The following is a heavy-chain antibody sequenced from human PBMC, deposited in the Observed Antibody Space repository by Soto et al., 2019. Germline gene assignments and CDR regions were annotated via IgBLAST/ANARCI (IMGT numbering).Heavy chain of an antibody. V-gene: IGHV3-30-3*01. CDR1: GFTFSSYP. J-gene: IGHJ4*02. D-gene: IGHD3-10*01. CDR3: ARALVGEYVKLGDY. CDR2: ISYDGSNK. Sequence: QVQLVESGGGVVQPGRSLRLSCAASGFTFSSYPMHWVRQAPGKGLEWVAVISYDGSNKYYADSVKGRFTISRDNSKNTLYLQMNSLRAEDTAVYYCARALVGEYVKLGDYWGQGTLVTVSS.